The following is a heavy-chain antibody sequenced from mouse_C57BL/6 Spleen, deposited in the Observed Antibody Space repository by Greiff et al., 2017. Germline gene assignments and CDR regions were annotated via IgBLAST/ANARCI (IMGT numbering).Heavy chain of an antibody. D-gene: IGHD1-3*01. CDR3: TRLNRGAMDY. CDR2: IDPATGGT. CDR1: GYTFTDYE. V-gene: IGHV1-15*01. J-gene: IGHJ4*01. Sequence: VQLQESGAELVRPGASVTLSCKASGYTFTDYEMHWVKQTPVHGLEWIGAIDPATGGTAYNQKFKGKAILTADKSSSTAYMELRSLTSEDSAVYYCTRLNRGAMDYWGQGTSVTVSS.